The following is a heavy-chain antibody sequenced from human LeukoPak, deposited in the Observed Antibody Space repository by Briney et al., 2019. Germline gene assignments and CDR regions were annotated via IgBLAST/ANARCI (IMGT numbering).Heavy chain of an antibody. Sequence: SETLSLTCTVSGASISSYYWSWIRQSPGKGLEWIGYVHHTGSRSYNPSLKSRVTISVDTSKNQFSLKLSSVTAADTAVYYCARVYYDILTGYYPFDYWGQGTLVTVSS. V-gene: IGHV4-59*01. CDR1: GASISSYY. J-gene: IGHJ4*02. D-gene: IGHD3-9*01. CDR3: ARVYYDILTGYYPFDY. CDR2: VHHTGSR.